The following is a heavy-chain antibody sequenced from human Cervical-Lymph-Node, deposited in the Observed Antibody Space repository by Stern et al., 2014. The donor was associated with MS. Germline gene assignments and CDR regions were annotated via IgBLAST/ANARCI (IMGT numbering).Heavy chain of an antibody. CDR1: GFSFSNAW. Sequence: EVQLVESGGGLVKPGGSLRLSCATSGFSFSNAWMSWVRQAPGKGLEWVGRIKSNTDGGTTDYAAPVKGRFTMSRDDSKDTPYLQMNSLKTEDTAVYYCATDLVVITTNFDYWGQGTLVTVSS. CDR3: ATDLVVITTNFDY. CDR2: IKSNTDGGTT. D-gene: IGHD3-22*01. J-gene: IGHJ4*02. V-gene: IGHV3-15*01.